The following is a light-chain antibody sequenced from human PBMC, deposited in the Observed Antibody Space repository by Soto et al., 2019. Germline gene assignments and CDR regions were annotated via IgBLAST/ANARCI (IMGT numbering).Light chain of an antibody. J-gene: IGKJ1*01. Sequence: EIVMTQSPATLSVSPGEGATLSCRASQSVNSNLAWYQQKPGQAPRLLIYGASTRATGIPDRFSGSGHGTEFTLTISSLQSEDFAVYYCLPYDNWPPWTFGQGTKVEIK. CDR2: GAS. V-gene: IGKV3-15*01. CDR3: LPYDNWPPWT. CDR1: QSVNSN.